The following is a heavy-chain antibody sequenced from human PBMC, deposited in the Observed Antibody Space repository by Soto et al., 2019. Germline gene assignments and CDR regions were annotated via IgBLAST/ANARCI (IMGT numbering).Heavy chain of an antibody. D-gene: IGHD5-12*01. CDR3: ARGNSGYDTASNYFDY. CDR1: GGSFSGYY. Sequence: PSETLSLTCAVYGGSFSGYYWSWIRQPPGKGLEWIGEINHSGSTNYNPSLKSRVTISVDTSKNQFSLKLSSVTAADTAVYYCARGNSGYDTASNYFDYWGQGTLVTVSS. V-gene: IGHV4-34*01. CDR2: INHSGST. J-gene: IGHJ4*02.